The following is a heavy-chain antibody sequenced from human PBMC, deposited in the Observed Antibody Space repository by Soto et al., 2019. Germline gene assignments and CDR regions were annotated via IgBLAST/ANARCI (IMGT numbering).Heavy chain of an antibody. CDR2: IWYDGSNK. V-gene: IGHV3-33*01. CDR3: ASSFGYSYGSYFDY. CDR1: GFTFSSYG. D-gene: IGHD5-18*01. Sequence: QVQLVESGGGVVQPGRSLRLSCAASGFTFSSYGMHWVRQAPGKGLEWVAVIWYDGSNKYYADSVKGRFTISRDNSKNTLYLQMNSLRAEDTAVYYCASSFGYSYGSYFDYWGQGTLVTVSS. J-gene: IGHJ4*02.